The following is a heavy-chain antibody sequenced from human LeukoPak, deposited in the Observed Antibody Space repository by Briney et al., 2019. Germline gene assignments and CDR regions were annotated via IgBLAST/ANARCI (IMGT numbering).Heavy chain of an antibody. J-gene: IGHJ6*02. CDR2: IYYSGST. CDR3: ARGGTVRKGMDV. V-gene: IGHV4-59*01. CDR1: GGSISSYY. D-gene: IGHD1/OR15-1a*01. Sequence: SETLSLTCTVSGGSISSYYWSWIRQPPGKGLEWIGYIYYSGSTNYNPSLKSRVTISVDTSRNQFSLKLSSVTAADTAVYYGARGGTVRKGMDVGGQGTRVTVSS.